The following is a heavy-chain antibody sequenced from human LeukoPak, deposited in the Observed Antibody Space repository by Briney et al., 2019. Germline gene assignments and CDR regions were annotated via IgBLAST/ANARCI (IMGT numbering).Heavy chain of an antibody. CDR1: GFTFSSYS. CDR2: ISSSGSTI. D-gene: IGHD5-24*01. J-gene: IGHJ4*02. V-gene: IGHV3-48*04. CDR3: ALSIWLQPIDY. Sequence: PGGSLRLSCAASGFTFSSYSMNWVRQAPGKGLEWVSYISSSGSTIYYADSVKGRFTISRDNAKNSLYLQMNSLRAEDTAVYYCALSIWLQPIDYWGQGTLVTVSS.